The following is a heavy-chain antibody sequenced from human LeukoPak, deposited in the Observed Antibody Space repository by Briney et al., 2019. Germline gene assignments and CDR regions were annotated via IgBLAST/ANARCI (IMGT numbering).Heavy chain of an antibody. CDR1: GDSISSGGYY. D-gene: IGHD1-26*01. V-gene: IGHV4-31*03. CDR3: GYLADGARFVP. J-gene: IGHJ5*02. Sequence: SQTLSLTCTVSGDSISSGGYYWSWIRQHPGKGLEWIGYIYYSGSTYYNPSLKSRVTISVDTTKNQFSLKLSSVTAADTAVSFCGYLADGARFVPWGEGTLVSVSS. CDR2: IYYSGST.